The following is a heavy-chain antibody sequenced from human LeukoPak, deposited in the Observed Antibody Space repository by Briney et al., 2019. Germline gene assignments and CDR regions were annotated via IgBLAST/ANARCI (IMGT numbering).Heavy chain of an antibody. Sequence: SSETLSLTCAVYGGSFSGYYWSWIRQPPGKGLEWLGEINHSGATNYNPSLESRLTISVDTSKNQFSLKLSSVTAADTAVYYCARRSAPIYCSYASCYEIDYWGQGTLVTVSS. CDR2: INHSGAT. J-gene: IGHJ4*02. D-gene: IGHD2-2*01. V-gene: IGHV4-34*01. CDR3: ARRSAPIYCSYASCYEIDY. CDR1: GGSFSGYY.